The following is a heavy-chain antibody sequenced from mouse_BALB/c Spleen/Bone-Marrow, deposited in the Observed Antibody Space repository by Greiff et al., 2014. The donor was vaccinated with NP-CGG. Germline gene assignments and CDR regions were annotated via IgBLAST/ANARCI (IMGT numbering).Heavy chain of an antibody. Sequence: QVHVKQSGAELMKPGASVKISCKATGYTFSSYWIEWVKQRPGHGLEWTGEILPGSGSIKYNEKFKGKATFTADTSSNTAYMQLSSLTSEDSAVYYCASPIYYGNYGFAYWGQGTLVTVSA. D-gene: IGHD2-1*01. J-gene: IGHJ3*01. CDR3: ASPIYYGNYGFAY. CDR2: ILPGSGSI. CDR1: GYTFSSYW. V-gene: IGHV1-9*01.